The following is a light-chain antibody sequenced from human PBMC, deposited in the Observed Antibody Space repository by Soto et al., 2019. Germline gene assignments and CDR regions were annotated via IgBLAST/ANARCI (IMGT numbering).Light chain of an antibody. CDR2: AAS. CDR3: QQASRFPLT. J-gene: IGKJ4*01. V-gene: IGKV1-12*01. CDR1: QLISSW. Sequence: DIQRTQCPSSVSASVGETVTITCRASQLISSWLAWYQHKPGKAPKLLIMAASRLQSGVPSRFSGSGSGTDFTLTISSLQSEDVATYYCQQASRFPLTFGGGTKVDI.